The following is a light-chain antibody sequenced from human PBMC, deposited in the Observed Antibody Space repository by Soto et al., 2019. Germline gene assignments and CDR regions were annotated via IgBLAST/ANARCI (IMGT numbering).Light chain of an antibody. CDR3: QQYNKWPLT. V-gene: IGKV3-15*01. Sequence: EIVMTQSSATLSVSPGERATLSCRASQTVSGNLAWYQQKPGQAPRLLIYGTSTRATGISARFSGSGSGTEFALTISSLQSEDFAVYYCQQYNKWPLTFGGGTKVEIK. CDR1: QTVSGN. J-gene: IGKJ4*01. CDR2: GTS.